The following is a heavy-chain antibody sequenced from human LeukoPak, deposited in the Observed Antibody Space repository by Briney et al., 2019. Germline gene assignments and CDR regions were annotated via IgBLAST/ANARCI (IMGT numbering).Heavy chain of an antibody. Sequence: SETLSLTCTVSGGSISGYYWSWIRQPPGKGLEWIGYIYSSGSTNYNPSLKSRVTISVDASKNQFSLKLSSVTAADTAFYYCARVYSSGSDYWGQGTLVTVSS. CDR3: ARVYSSGSDY. J-gene: IGHJ4*02. CDR2: IYSSGST. CDR1: GGSISGYY. D-gene: IGHD1-26*01. V-gene: IGHV4-59*01.